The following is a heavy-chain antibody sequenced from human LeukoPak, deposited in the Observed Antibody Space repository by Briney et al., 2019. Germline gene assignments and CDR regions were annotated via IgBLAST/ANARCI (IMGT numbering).Heavy chain of an antibody. CDR2: ISWNSGSI. CDR1: GFTFDDYA. J-gene: IGHJ4*02. D-gene: IGHD4-23*01. V-gene: IGHV3-9*01. CDR3: AKDMGCGGNSYFDY. Sequence: GGSLRLSCAASGFTFDDYAMHWVRQAPGKGLEWVSGISWNSGSIGYADSVKGRFTISRDNAKNSLYLQMNSLRAEDTALYYCAKDMGCGGNSYFDYWGQGTLVTVSS.